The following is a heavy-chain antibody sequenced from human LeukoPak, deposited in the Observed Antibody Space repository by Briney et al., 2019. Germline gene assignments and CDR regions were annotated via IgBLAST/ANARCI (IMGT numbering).Heavy chain of an antibody. J-gene: IGHJ5*02. CDR3: AKDTPVDT. Sequence: PGGSLRLSCAASGFTFSNFGIHWIRQAPGKGLEWVSFIRYDGSNEYYADSVKGRFAISRDNSKNTVYLQMNSLRAEDTAIYYYAKDTPVDTWGQGTLVTVSS. CDR1: GFTFSNFG. CDR2: IRYDGSNE. V-gene: IGHV3-30*02.